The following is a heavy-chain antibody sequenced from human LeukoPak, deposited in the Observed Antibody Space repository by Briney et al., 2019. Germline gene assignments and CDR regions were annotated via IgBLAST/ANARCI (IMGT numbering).Heavy chain of an antibody. CDR3: ARVATWLRIFDY. CDR1: GGSISSSSYY. Sequence: SETLSLTCTVSGGSISSSSYYWGWIRQPPGKGLEWIGSIYYSGSTYYNPSLKSRVTISVDTSKNQFSLKLSSVTAADTAVYYCARVATWLRIFDYWGQGTLVTVSS. CDR2: IYYSGST. J-gene: IGHJ4*02. D-gene: IGHD5-12*01. V-gene: IGHV4-39*07.